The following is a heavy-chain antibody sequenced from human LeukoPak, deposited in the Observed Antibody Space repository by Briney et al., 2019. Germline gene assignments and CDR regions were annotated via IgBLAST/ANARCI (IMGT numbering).Heavy chain of an antibody. J-gene: IGHJ5*02. CDR2: IYHSGST. D-gene: IGHD5-12*01. Sequence: PSETLSLTCTVSGYSISSGYYWGWIRQPPGKGLEWIGSIYHSGSTYYNPSLKSRVTISVDTSKNQFSLKLSSVTAADTAVYYCARGRGVIVATIIAPYNWSDPWGQGTLVTVSS. CDR3: ARGRGVIVATIIAPYNWSDP. CDR1: GYSISSGYY. V-gene: IGHV4-38-2*02.